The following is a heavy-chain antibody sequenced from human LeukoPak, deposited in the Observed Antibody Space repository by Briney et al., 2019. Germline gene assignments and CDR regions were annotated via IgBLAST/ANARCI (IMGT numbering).Heavy chain of an antibody. Sequence: SETLSLTCTVSGGSISSSSYYWGWIRQPPGKGLEWIGSIYYSGSTYYNPSLKSRVTISVDTSKNQFSLKLSSVTAADTDVYYCARDYGEGYGSGNIDYWGQGTLVTVSS. V-gene: IGHV4-39*07. CDR3: ARDYGEGYGSGNIDY. J-gene: IGHJ4*02. CDR1: GGSISSSSYY. D-gene: IGHD3-10*01. CDR2: IYYSGST.